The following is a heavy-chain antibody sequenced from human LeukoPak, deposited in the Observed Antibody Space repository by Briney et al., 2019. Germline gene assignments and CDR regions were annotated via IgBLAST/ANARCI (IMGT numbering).Heavy chain of an antibody. J-gene: IGHJ4*02. V-gene: IGHV3-30*04. CDR3: ARDQASGSAFDY. CDR2: ISYDGTNK. CDR1: GFTFSSYA. D-gene: IGHD3-10*01. Sequence: ERSLRLSCAASGFTFSSYAMHWVRQAPGKGLEWVAVISYDGTNKYYADSVKGRFTISRDNSKNTLYLQMNSLRAEDTAVYYCARDQASGSAFDYWGQGTLVTVSS.